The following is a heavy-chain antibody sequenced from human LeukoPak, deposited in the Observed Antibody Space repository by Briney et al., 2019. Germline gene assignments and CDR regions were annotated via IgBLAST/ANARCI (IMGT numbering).Heavy chain of an antibody. CDR3: ARGGGLERPFFDY. CDR1: GGTFSSYA. CDR2: IIPIFGTA. V-gene: IGHV1-69*05. D-gene: IGHD1-1*01. J-gene: IGHJ4*02. Sequence: GASVKVSCKASGGTFSSYAISWVRQAPGQGLEWMGGIIPIFGTANYAQKFQGRVTITTDESTSTAYMELSSLRSEDTAVYYCARGGGLERPFFDYWGQGTLVTVSS.